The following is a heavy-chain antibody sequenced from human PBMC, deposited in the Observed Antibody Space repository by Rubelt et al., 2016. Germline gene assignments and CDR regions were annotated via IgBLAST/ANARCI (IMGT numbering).Heavy chain of an antibody. D-gene: IGHD3-3*01. V-gene: IGHV4-34*01. CDR2: INHSGST. CDR1: GGSFSGYY. J-gene: IGHJ4*02. CDR3: ARDRRYDFWSGYTQQSGFPLPIDY. Sequence: GGSFSGYYWSWIRQPPGKGLEWIGEINHSGSTNYNPSLKSRVTISVDTSKNQFSLKLSSVTAADTAVYYCARDRRYDFWSGYTQQSGFPLPIDYWGQGTLVTVSS.